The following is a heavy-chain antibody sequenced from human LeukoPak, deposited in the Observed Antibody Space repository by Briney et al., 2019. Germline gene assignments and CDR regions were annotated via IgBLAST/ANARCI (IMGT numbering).Heavy chain of an antibody. J-gene: IGHJ4*02. V-gene: IGHV3-7*01. D-gene: IGHD5-12*01. Sequence: GGSLRLSCALSGFDFSGYWMTWVRQAPGKGLEWVATMNHEGSETYYLHSVKGRFTISRDNAENSLYLLMNGLRPEDMALYYCVRGGRATFDAWGQGTLVTVSS. CDR1: GFDFSGYW. CDR3: VRGGRATFDA. CDR2: MNHEGSET.